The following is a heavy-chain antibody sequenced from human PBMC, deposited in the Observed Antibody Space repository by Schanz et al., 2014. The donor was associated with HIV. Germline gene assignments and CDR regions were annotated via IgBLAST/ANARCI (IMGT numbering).Heavy chain of an antibody. CDR2: ISYDGSKK. CDR1: GFSFRTHG. D-gene: IGHD1-26*01. CDR3: ARTSRIVIPDRDPRLSYLYGMDV. J-gene: IGHJ6*02. Sequence: QVQLVESGGDVVQPEGSLRLSCEASGFSFRTHGMHWVRQTPSKGLEWVAVISYDGSKKQYVDSVKDRFTISRDNSKNTLYLQMNGLRADDTAVYYCARTSRIVIPDRDPRLSYLYGMDVWGQGTTVTVSS. V-gene: IGHV3-33*08.